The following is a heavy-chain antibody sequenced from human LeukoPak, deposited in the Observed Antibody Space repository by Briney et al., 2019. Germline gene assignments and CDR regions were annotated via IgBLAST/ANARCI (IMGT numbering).Heavy chain of an antibody. D-gene: IGHD6-13*01. Sequence: SETLSLTCAVYGGSFSGYYWSWIRQPPGKGLEWIGEINHSGSTNYNPSLKSRVTISVDTSKNQLSLKLSSVTAADTAVYYCARGRWYSQYNWFDPWGQGTLVTVSS. CDR3: ARGRWYSQYNWFDP. CDR2: INHSGST. V-gene: IGHV4-34*01. J-gene: IGHJ5*02. CDR1: GGSFSGYY.